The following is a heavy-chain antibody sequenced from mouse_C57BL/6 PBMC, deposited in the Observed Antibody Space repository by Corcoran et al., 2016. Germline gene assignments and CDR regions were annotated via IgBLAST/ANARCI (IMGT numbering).Heavy chain of an antibody. CDR1: GYTFTDYY. D-gene: IGHD1-1*01. V-gene: IGHV1-75*01. Sequence: QVQLKQSGPELVKPGASVKISCKASGYTFTDYYINWVKQRPGQGLEWIGWIFPGSGSTYYNEKFKGKATLTVDKSSSTAYMLLSRLTSEDSAVYFCARSPSTVVATDFDVWGTGTTVTVSS. CDR2: IFPGSGST. J-gene: IGHJ1*03. CDR3: ARSPSTVVATDFDV.